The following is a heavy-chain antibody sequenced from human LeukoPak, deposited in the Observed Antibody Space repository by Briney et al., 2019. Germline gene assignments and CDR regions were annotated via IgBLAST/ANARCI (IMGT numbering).Heavy chain of an antibody. CDR2: IYYSGST. CDR1: GGSFSGYY. V-gene: IGHV4-34*01. J-gene: IGHJ3*02. Sequence: SETLSLTCAVYGGSFSGYYWSWIRQPPGKGLEWIGSIYYSGSTYYNPSLKSRVTISVDTSKNQFSLKLSSVTAADTAVYYCARFPLYNAWAFDIWGQGAMVTVS. D-gene: IGHD1-14*01. CDR3: ARFPLYNAWAFDI.